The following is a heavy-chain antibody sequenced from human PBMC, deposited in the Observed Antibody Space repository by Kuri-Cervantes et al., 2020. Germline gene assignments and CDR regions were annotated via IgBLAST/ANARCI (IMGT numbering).Heavy chain of an antibody. V-gene: IGHV1-2*04. CDR3: ARGSPSFDYGTGRDAFDI. CDR2: INPNSGGT. J-gene: IGHJ3*02. CDR1: GYTFTGYY. Sequence: ASVKVSCKASGYTFTGYYMHWVRQAPGQGLEWMGWINPNSGGTNYAQKFQGWVTMTRDTSISTAYMELSSLRSDDTAVYYCARGSPSFDYGTGRDAFDIWGQGTMVTVSS. D-gene: IGHD4-17*01.